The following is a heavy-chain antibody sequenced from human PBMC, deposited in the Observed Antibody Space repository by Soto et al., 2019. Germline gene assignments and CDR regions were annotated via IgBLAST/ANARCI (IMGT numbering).Heavy chain of an antibody. D-gene: IGHD2-15*01. CDR2: ISYSGRT. V-gene: IGHV4-59*01. CDR1: GGSMSSYY. J-gene: IGHJ5*02. CDR3: GRSYCRDGESCNWFDP. Sequence: QVQLQESGPGLVKPSETLSLTCTVSGGSMSSYYWSWIRQPPGKGLEWIGYISYSGRTKYNSSLKSRVTISVDTSKNQFSLKLTSGTAADTAVYYCGRSYCRDGESCNWFDPWGQGTLVTVPS.